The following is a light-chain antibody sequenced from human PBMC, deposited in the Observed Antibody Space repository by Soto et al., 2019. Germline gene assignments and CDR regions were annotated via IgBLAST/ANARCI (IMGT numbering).Light chain of an antibody. CDR2: GVS. CDR1: SSDVGRYNY. J-gene: IGLJ1*01. CDR3: SSYSDSNNLYV. Sequence: QSVLTQPPSASGSPGQSITISCSGTSSDVGRYNYVSWHQQHPGKAPKLIICGVSERPSGVPDRFSGSKSGNTASLTVSGLQADDEADYYCSSYSDSNNLYVFGTGTKVTVL. V-gene: IGLV2-8*01.